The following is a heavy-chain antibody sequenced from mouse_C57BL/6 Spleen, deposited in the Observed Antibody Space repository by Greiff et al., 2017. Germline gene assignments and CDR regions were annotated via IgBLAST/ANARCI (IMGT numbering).Heavy chain of an antibody. V-gene: IGHV1-69*01. CDR2: IDPSDSYT. CDR3: ARSGLYYYFYNFDY. D-gene: IGHD1-1*01. J-gene: IGHJ2*01. CDR1: GYTFTSYW. Sequence: VQLQQPGAELVMPGASVKLSCKASGYTFTSYWMHWVKQRPGQGLEWIGEIDPSDSYTNYNQNFKGKSTLTVDKSSSTAYMQLSSLTSEDSAVYDCARSGLYYYFYNFDYWGQGTTLTVSS.